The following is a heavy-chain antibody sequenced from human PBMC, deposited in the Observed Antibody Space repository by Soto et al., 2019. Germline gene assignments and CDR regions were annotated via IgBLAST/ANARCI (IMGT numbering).Heavy chain of an antibody. Sequence: ASVKVSCKASGYTFTSYAMHWVRQAPGQRLEWMGWINAGNGNTKYSQKFQGRVTITRDTSASTAYMELSSLKASDTAMYYCARQDGSGIYYFDSWGHGTLVTVSS. D-gene: IGHD3-10*01. J-gene: IGHJ4*01. CDR2: INAGNGNT. V-gene: IGHV1-3*01. CDR3: ARQDGSGIYYFDS. CDR1: GYTFTSYA.